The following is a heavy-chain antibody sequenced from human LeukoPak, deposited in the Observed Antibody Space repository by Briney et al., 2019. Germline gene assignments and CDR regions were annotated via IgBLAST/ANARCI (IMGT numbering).Heavy chain of an antibody. CDR1: GLTFSDYS. D-gene: IGHD5-12*01. CDR3: ARDVRWLRFVFDH. CDR2: MSSSSSTV. V-gene: IGHV3-48*02. Sequence: TGGSLRLSCAPSGLTFSDYSMSWVRQPPGRWREWVSYMSSSSSTVYYADSVKGRFTISRDNAKNSLYLQMNSLRDEDTSVYYCARDVRWLRFVFDHWGEGIPVTVSS. J-gene: IGHJ4*02.